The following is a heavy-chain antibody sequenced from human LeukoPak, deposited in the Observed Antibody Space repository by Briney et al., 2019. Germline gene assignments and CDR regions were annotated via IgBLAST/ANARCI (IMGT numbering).Heavy chain of an antibody. J-gene: IGHJ2*01. D-gene: IGHD5-12*01. CDR2: ISHSGST. CDR1: GGSFSGYY. V-gene: IGHV4-34*01. CDR3: ARALVRATMVWYFDL. Sequence: SETLSLTCAVSGGSFSGYYWSWIRQPPGKGLEWIGEISHSGSTNYSPSLKSRVIISVDTSKNQFSLNLSSVTAADTAVYYCARALVRATMVWYFDLWGRGTLVTVSS.